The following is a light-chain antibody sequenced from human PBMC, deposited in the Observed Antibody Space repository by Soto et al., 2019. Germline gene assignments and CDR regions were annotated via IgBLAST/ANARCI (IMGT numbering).Light chain of an antibody. CDR1: QSIISY. Sequence: DIQMPQSPSSLSASVGARVTITCRASQSIISYLNWYQQKPAKAPKLLIYAASSLQSGVPSTFSGSGSGTDFTLTISSLQPEDFATYYCQQSYSTPLAFGGGTKVDIK. V-gene: IGKV1-39*01. J-gene: IGKJ4*01. CDR2: AAS. CDR3: QQSYSTPLA.